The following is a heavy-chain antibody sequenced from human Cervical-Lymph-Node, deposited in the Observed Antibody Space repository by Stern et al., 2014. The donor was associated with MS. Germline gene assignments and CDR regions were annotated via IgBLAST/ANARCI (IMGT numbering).Heavy chain of an antibody. CDR3: ARGIVTNRPAATLHNLFDP. J-gene: IGHJ5*02. CDR1: GGTFSSSYA. D-gene: IGHD2-15*01. V-gene: IGHV1-69*04. CDR2: IIPMLGLA. Sequence: QVQLVQSGAEVKKPGSSVNVSCKASGGTFSSSYAVSWVRQAPGQGLEWMGRIIPMLGLANYAQKFQTRLTITADKSSSTVYMKLSSLTSEDTALYYCARGIVTNRPAATLHNLFDPWGQGTLVTVSS.